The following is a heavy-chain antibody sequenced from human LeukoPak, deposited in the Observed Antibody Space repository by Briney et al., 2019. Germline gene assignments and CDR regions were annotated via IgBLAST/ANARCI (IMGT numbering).Heavy chain of an antibody. CDR3: ATHDDYGSVGAFDI. J-gene: IGHJ3*02. CDR1: GGSISSYY. CDR2: IYYSGST. D-gene: IGHD3-10*01. V-gene: IGHV4-59*01. Sequence: SETLSLTCTVSGGSISSYYWSWIRQPPGKGLEWIGYIYYSGSTNYNPSLKSRVTISVDTSKNQFSLKLSSVTAADTAVYYCATHDDYGSVGAFDIWGQGTMVTVSS.